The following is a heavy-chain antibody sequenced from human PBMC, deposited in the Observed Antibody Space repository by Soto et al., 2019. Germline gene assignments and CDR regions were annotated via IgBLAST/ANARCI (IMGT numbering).Heavy chain of an antibody. CDR3: VRDREIAAAVTVDY. CDR2: ISAYNGNT. V-gene: IGHV1-18*01. D-gene: IGHD6-13*01. Sequence: GASVKVSCKASGYTFTSYGISWVRQAPGQGLEWMGWISAYNGNTNYAQKLQGRVTMTTDTSTSTAYMELRSLRSDDTAVYYCVRDREIAAAVTVDYWGQGTLVTVSS. CDR1: GYTFTSYG. J-gene: IGHJ4*02.